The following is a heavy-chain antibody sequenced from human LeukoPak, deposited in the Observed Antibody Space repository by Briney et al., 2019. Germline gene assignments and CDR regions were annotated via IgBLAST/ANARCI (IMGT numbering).Heavy chain of an antibody. CDR2: IDPSDSYT. J-gene: IGHJ4*02. D-gene: IGHD2-2*01. CDR1: GXSFTSYW. V-gene: IGHV5-10-1*01. Sequence: GESLKISCKGSGXSFTSYWISWVRQMPGKGLEWMGRIDPSDSYTNYSPSFQGHVTISADKSISTAYLQWSSLKASDTAMYYCARHCSSTSCSFDYWGQGTLVTVSS. CDR3: ARHCSSTSCSFDY.